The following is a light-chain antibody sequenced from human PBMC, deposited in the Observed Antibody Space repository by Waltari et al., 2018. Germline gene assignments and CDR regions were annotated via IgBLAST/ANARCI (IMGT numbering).Light chain of an antibody. CDR2: VES. CDR3: QQYNNWPKT. Sequence: EIVLTQSQATLSVSPGERATLSCRASQNVITNLAWYQQKPGQAPRLLIYVESTRATGLPARFSGSGSCTDFTLTISSLQSEDFAVYYCQQYNNWPKTFGQGTKVEIK. CDR1: QNVITN. J-gene: IGKJ1*01. V-gene: IGKV3-15*01.